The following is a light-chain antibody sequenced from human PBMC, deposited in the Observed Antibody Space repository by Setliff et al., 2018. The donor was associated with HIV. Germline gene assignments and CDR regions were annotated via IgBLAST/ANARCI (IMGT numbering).Light chain of an antibody. V-gene: IGLV1-44*01. J-gene: IGLJ1*01. CDR2: SDN. CDR1: SSNIKSNT. Sequence: QSALAQPPSASGTPGQRVTISCSGGSSNIKSNTVNWYQQLPGTAPKLLIYSDNQRPSGVPDRFSGSKSGTSASLAISGLQSEDEADYYCAAWDDSLNGYVFGTGTKVTVL. CDR3: AAWDDSLNGYV.